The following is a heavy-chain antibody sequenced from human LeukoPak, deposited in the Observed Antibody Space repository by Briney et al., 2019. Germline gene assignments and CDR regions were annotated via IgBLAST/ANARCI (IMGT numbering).Heavy chain of an antibody. V-gene: IGHV3-7*01. CDR2: IKKDGSEK. D-gene: IGHD5-18*01. CDR3: ARDGSRGYSYGYSDS. Sequence: GGSLRLSCAASGFTFSNYWMNWVRQTPGKGLEWVAIIKKDGSEKYYVDSVKGRFTISRDNAKNSLCLQMNSLRAEDTAVYYCARDGSRGYSYGYSDSWGQGTLVTVSS. CDR1: GFTFSNYW. J-gene: IGHJ4*02.